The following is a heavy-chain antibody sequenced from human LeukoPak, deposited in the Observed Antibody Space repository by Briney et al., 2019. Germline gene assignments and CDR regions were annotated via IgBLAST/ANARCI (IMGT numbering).Heavy chain of an antibody. CDR2: ISSSGSST. D-gene: IGHD5-24*01. V-gene: IGHV3-11*01. J-gene: IGHJ4*02. Sequence: GGSLRLSCAASGFTFSDYYMSWIRQAPGKGLEWVSYISSSGSSTNYADSVKGRFTISRDNAKNLLYLQMSSLRVDDTAVYYCAKTREMGKASYWGQGTLVTVSS. CDR1: GFTFSDYY. CDR3: AKTREMGKASY.